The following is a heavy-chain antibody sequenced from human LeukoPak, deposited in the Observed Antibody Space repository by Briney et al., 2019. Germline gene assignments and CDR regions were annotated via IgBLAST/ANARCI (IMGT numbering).Heavy chain of an antibody. D-gene: IGHD6-19*01. CDR3: ARAEQWLPHDAFDI. Sequence: PSETLSLTCTVSGGSISSYYWSWIRQPPGKGLEWIAYIYYSGSTNYNPSLKSRATISVDTSKNQLSLKLSSVTAADTAVYYCARAEQWLPHDAFDIWGQGTMVTVSS. CDR2: IYYSGST. J-gene: IGHJ3*02. CDR1: GGSISSYY. V-gene: IGHV4-59*01.